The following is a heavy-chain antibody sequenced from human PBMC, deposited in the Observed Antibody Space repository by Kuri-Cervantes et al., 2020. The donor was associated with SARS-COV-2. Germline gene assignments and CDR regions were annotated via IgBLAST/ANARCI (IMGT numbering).Heavy chain of an antibody. J-gene: IGHJ1*01. Sequence: GSLRLSCTVSGGSVSSGSYYWSWIRQPPGKGLEWIGYIYYSGSTNYNPSLKSRVTISVDTSKNQFSLKLSSVTAADTAVYYCARTRFLEWSYIQHWGQGTLVTVSS. V-gene: IGHV4-61*01. CDR3: ARTRFLEWSYIQH. CDR1: GGSVSSGSYY. D-gene: IGHD3-3*01. CDR2: IYYSGST.